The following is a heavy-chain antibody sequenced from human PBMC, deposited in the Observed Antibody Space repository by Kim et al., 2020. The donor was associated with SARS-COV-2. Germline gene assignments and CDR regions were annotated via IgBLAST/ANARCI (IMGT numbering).Heavy chain of an antibody. J-gene: IGHJ3*02. CDR2: IYYSGST. Sequence: SETLSLTCTVSGGSISSYYWSWIRQPPGKGLEWIGYIYYSGSTNYNPSLKSRVTISVDTSKNQFSLKLSSVTAADTAVYYCVGSIAAAGKAAAFDIWGQGTMVTVSS. CDR3: VGSIAAAGKAAAFDI. D-gene: IGHD6-13*01. CDR1: GGSISSYY. V-gene: IGHV4-59*01.